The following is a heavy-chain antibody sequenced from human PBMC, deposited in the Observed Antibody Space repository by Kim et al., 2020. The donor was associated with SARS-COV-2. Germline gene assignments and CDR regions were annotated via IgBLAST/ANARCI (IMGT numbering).Heavy chain of an antibody. D-gene: IGHD6-19*01. V-gene: IGHV3-48*04. CDR1: GFTFSSYS. CDR2: ISSSSSTI. J-gene: IGHJ6*02. Sequence: GGSLRLSCAASGFTFSSYSMNWVRQAPGKGLEWVSYISSSSSTIYYADSVKGRFTISRDNAKNSLYLQMNSLRAEDTAVYYCARDREWLVRFGASYYYGMDVWGQGTTVTVSS. CDR3: ARDREWLVRFGASYYYGMDV.